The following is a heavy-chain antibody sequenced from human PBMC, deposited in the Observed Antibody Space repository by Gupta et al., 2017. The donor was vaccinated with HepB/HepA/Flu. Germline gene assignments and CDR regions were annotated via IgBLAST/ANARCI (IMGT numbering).Heavy chain of an antibody. Sequence: QVQLVQSGGEVRNPGASVKLSCKASGYTFRNYGFTWVRQAPGQGLEWIGWISAYTGRTDYAQKFQGRVSMTTDPSTTTAYMELRSLRSDDTAVYYCGRWGPLYYYMDVWGKGTTVTVSS. V-gene: IGHV1-18*01. D-gene: IGHD3-16*01. CDR3: GRWGPLYYYMDV. CDR2: ISAYTGRT. CDR1: GYTFRNYG. J-gene: IGHJ6*03.